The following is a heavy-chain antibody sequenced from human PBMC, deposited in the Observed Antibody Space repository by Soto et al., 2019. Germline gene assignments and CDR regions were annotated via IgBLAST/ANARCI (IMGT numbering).Heavy chain of an antibody. Sequence: SETLSLTCAVSGYSISSGYYWGWIRPPPGKGLEWIASIYHSGTTYHNPSLKSRVTISVDTSKNQFSLKLSSVVAADTAVYYCARGAATVTPGWFDPWGQGTLVTVSS. CDR1: GYSISSGYY. D-gene: IGHD4-17*01. CDR2: IYHSGTT. CDR3: ARGAATVTPGWFDP. J-gene: IGHJ5*02. V-gene: IGHV4-38-2*01.